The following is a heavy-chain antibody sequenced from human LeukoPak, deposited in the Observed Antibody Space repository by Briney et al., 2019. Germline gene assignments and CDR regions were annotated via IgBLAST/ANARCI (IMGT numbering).Heavy chain of an antibody. J-gene: IGHJ4*02. D-gene: IGHD2-21*01. CDR3: ARHSPTDFFDY. Sequence: PSETLSLTCTVSGGSISAYYRSWIRQPPGKGLEWIGYVYYSGNTNYNPALKSRVTISIDTSKDEFSLMMYPVTAADTGVYYCARHSPTDFFDYWGQGTLVTVSS. CDR1: GGSISAYY. CDR2: VYYSGNT. V-gene: IGHV4-59*01.